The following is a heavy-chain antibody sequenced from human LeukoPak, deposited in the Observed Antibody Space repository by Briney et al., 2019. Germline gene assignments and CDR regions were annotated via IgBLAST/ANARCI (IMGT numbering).Heavy chain of an antibody. CDR3: ARGSYGLRGYWDYYFDF. V-gene: IGHV6-1*01. J-gene: IGHJ4*02. D-gene: IGHD3-9*01. Sequence: SQTLSLTCAISGDSFSAYRALWAWIRQSPSGGLESLGRTYCRSQCISDYAESVKGRINITPDTSTNQFSLQLNSVTPEDTAVYYCARGSYGLRGYWDYYFDFWGQGTLVTVSS. CDR1: GDSFSAYRAL. CDR2: TYCRSQCIS.